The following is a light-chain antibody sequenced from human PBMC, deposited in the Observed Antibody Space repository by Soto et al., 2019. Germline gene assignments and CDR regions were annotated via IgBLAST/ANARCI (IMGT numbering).Light chain of an antibody. CDR2: GAS. CDR1: QSVNSN. CDR3: QQYNNRPPDT. J-gene: IGKJ2*01. V-gene: IGKV3-15*01. Sequence: EIVMTQSPATLSVSPGERATLSCRASQSVNSNLAGYQQKPGQAPRLLIYGASTRVAGIPASFSSSGSGTEFSLTISSLQCEDFAVYYCQQYNNRPPDTFGQGTKLEIK.